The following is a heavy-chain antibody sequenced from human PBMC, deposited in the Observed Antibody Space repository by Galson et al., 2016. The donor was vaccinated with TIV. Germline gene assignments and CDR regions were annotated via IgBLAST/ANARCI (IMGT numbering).Heavy chain of an antibody. CDR3: ARSPWSPPLGHCLLTACYTAWYSDV. J-gene: IGHJ2*01. Sequence: SVKVSCKASGYTFTDSYLHWVRQAPGQGLEWMGWINPDSGATNYAQKFQGRVTMTRDKSTSTAYLDLRWLTSDGTAVYFCARSPWSPPLGHCLLTACYTAWYSDVWGRGTLIIVSS. CDR2: INPDSGAT. D-gene: IGHD2-15*01. V-gene: IGHV1-2*02. CDR1: GYTFTDSY.